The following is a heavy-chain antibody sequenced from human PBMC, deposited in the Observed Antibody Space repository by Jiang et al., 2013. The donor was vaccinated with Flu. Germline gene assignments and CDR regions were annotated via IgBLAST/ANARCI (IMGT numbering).Heavy chain of an antibody. Sequence: ISSSGSTIYYADSVKGRFTISRDNAKNSLYLQMNSLRAEDTAVYYCARVSGGGYYYMDVWGKGTTVTVSS. CDR3: ARVSGGGYYYMDV. D-gene: IGHD4-23*01. J-gene: IGHJ6*03. CDR2: ISSSGSTI. V-gene: IGHV3-48*03.